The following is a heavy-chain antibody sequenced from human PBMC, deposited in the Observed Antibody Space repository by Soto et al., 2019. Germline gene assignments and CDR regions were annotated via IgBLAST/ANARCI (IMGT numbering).Heavy chain of an antibody. CDR3: ARVNYYGSGTFYKPDYYYGMDV. J-gene: IGHJ6*02. V-gene: IGHV3-53*01. D-gene: IGHD3-10*01. CDR1: GLTVSNNY. CDR2: IYSGGST. Sequence: GGSLRLSCAASGLTVSNNYMAWVRQAPGKGLGWVSIIYSGGSTYHADSVQGRFTLSRDTSKNTLFLQMNSLRVEDTAVYYCARVNYYGSGTFYKPDYYYGMDVWGQG.